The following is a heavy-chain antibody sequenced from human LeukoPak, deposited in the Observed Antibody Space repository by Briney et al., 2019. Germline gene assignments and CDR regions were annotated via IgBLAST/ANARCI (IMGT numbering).Heavy chain of an antibody. D-gene: IGHD6-25*01. V-gene: IGHV4-59*01. CDR3: ARVVRLVAADWFDP. J-gene: IGHJ5*02. CDR2: MYYCGST. Sequence: SETLSLTCTVSGGSLSSYYWSWIRQPPGKGLEWIGYMYYCGSTNYNPSLKSRVTISVDTSKNQFSLKLSSVTAADTAGYYCARVVRLVAADWFDPWGQGILVTVSS. CDR1: GGSLSSYY.